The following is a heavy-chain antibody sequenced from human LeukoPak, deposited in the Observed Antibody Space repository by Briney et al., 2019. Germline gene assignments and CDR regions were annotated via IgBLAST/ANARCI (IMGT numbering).Heavy chain of an antibody. CDR1: GFTFDGYA. Sequence: GGSLRLSCAASGFTFDGYAMHWVRQAPGKGLEWVSGISWNSGSIGYADSVKGRFPISRDNAKNSLYLQMNSLRAEDTALYYCAKDYGYYDSSGYQVYWGQGTLVTVSS. CDR2: ISWNSGSI. V-gene: IGHV3-9*01. D-gene: IGHD3-22*01. J-gene: IGHJ4*02. CDR3: AKDYGYYDSSGYQVY.